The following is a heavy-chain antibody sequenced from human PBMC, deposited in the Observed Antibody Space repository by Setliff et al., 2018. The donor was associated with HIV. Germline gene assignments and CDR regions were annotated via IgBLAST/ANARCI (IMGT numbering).Heavy chain of an antibody. Sequence: ASVKVSCKASGYDFSSYSMMWVRQTPGQGLEWLGWISGLTGEVRLAKEFQGRVTLTTSAYTAYMELKSLRSEDRGVYYCASGGLGFLDWCLPDSWGQGTLVTVSS. CDR2: ISGLTGEV. V-gene: IGHV1-18*04. CDR1: GYDFSSYS. D-gene: IGHD2-21*02. CDR3: ASGGLGFLDWCLPDS. J-gene: IGHJ4*02.